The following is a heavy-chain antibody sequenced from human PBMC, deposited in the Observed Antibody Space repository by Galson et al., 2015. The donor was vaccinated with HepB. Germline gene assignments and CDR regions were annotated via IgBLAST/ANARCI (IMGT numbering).Heavy chain of an antibody. CDR3: ARAYYGSSGYYYYYYGMDV. CDR1: GFTVSDYY. J-gene: IGHJ6*02. V-gene: IGHV3-72*01. Sequence: SLRLSCAASGFTVSDYYMDWVRQAPGKGLEWIGRTRNKANSYTTEYAASVRGRFTISRDNSKNTLYLQMTSLRAEDTAVYYCARAYYGSSGYYYYYYGMDVWGQGTTVTVSS. CDR2: TRNKANSYTT. D-gene: IGHD3-22*01.